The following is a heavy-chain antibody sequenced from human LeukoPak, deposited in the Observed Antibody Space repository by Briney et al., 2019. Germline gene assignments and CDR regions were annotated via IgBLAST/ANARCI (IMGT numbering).Heavy chain of an antibody. V-gene: IGHV1-46*01. J-gene: IGHJ5*02. CDR3: ARYEGCSGGSCDSNPGSHWFDP. CDR2: INPSGGST. CDR1: GYTFTSYY. D-gene: IGHD2-15*01. Sequence: ASVKVSCKASGYTFTSYYMHWVRRAPGQGLEWMGIINPSGGSTSYAQKFQGRVTMTRDMSTSTVYMELSSLRSEDTAVYYCARYEGCSGGSCDSNPGSHWFDPWGQGTLVTVSS.